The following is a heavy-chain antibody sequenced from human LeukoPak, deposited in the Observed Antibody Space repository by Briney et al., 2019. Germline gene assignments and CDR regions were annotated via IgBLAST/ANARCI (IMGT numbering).Heavy chain of an antibody. CDR1: GFTFTNYA. V-gene: IGHV3-23*01. Sequence: GGSLRLSCAASGFTFTNYAMSWVRQAPGKGLEWVSDISGSGGSTYYADSVKGRFTISRDNSKNTLYLQMNSLRAEDTAVYYCAREGRVATTWRGGIDYWGQGTLVTVSS. J-gene: IGHJ4*02. CDR3: AREGRVATTWRGGIDY. D-gene: IGHD5-12*01. CDR2: ISGSGGST.